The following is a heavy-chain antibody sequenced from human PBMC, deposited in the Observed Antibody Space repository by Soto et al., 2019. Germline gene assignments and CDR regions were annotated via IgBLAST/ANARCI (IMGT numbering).Heavy chain of an antibody. J-gene: IGHJ3*02. Sequence: SETLSLTCTVSGGSVSSDSYFWNWVRQPPGKGLEWLGYVSYRGITPYNPSLKSRVTILLGTSKTQISLNLRSVTAADTAVYSCARDREYSFGLTYDIWGQGTMVTVSS. CDR2: VSYRGIT. CDR1: GGSVSSDSYF. V-gene: IGHV4-61*01. D-gene: IGHD3-3*01. CDR3: ARDREYSFGLTYDI.